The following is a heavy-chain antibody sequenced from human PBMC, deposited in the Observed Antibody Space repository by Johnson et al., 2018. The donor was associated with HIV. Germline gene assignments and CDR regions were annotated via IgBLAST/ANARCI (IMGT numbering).Heavy chain of an antibody. J-gene: IGHJ3*02. D-gene: IGHD5-12*01. CDR2: ISYDGSNK. Sequence: QVQLVESGGGVVQPGRSLRLSCAASGFTFSSYGMHWVRQAPGKGLEWVAVISYDGSNKYYVDSVKGRFTISRDNAKNSLYLQMNSLRAEDTAVYYCAREAGVGYDSDAFDIWGQGTLVTVSS. V-gene: IGHV3-30*03. CDR3: AREAGVGYDSDAFDI. CDR1: GFTFSSYG.